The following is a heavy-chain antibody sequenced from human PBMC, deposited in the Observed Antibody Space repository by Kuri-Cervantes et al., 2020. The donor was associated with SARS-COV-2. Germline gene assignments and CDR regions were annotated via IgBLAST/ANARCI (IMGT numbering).Heavy chain of an antibody. V-gene: IGHV3-13*01. Sequence: GESLKISCAACGFTFSSYDMHWVRQATGKGLEWVSAIGTAGDTYYPGSVKGRFTISRDNAKNSLYLQMNSLRAEDTAVYYCARRLSLFWSGYYPGAFDIWGQGTMVTVSS. J-gene: IGHJ3*02. CDR1: GFTFSSYD. CDR2: IGTAGDT. CDR3: ARRLSLFWSGYYPGAFDI. D-gene: IGHD3-3*01.